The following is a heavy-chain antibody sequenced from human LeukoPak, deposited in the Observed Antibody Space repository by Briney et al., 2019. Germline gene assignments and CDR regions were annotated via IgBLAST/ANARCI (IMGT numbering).Heavy chain of an antibody. Sequence: GGSLRLSCAASGFTFSSYGMHWVRQAPGKGLEWVAVIWYDGSNKYYADSVKGRFTISRDNSKNTLYLQMNSLRAEDTAVYYCARDPAYCSSTSCSLNWFGPWGQGTLVTVSS. V-gene: IGHV3-33*01. J-gene: IGHJ5*02. CDR2: IWYDGSNK. CDR1: GFTFSSYG. CDR3: ARDPAYCSSTSCSLNWFGP. D-gene: IGHD2-2*01.